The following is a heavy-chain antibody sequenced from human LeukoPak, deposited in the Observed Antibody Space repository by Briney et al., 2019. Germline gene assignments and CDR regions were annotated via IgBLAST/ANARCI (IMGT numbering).Heavy chain of an antibody. CDR3: AKRSCSGGSCNFDY. V-gene: IGHV3-23*01. D-gene: IGHD2-15*01. Sequence: GGSLRLSCAASGFTFSSYAMSWVRQATGKGLEWVSAIGDSSGATNYADSVKGRFTISRDNSKNTLYLQMNSLRAEDTAVYYCAKRSCSGGSCNFDYWGQGTLVTVSS. J-gene: IGHJ4*02. CDR2: IGDSSGAT. CDR1: GFTFSSYA.